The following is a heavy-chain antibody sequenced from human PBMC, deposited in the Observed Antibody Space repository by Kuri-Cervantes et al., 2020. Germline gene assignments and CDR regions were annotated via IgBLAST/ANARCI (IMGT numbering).Heavy chain of an antibody. CDR3: ALAVAGIIDY. D-gene: IGHD6-19*01. J-gene: IGHJ4*02. CDR1: GGSISSSSYY. V-gene: IGHV4-39*07. CDR2: IYYSGST. Sequence: SETLSLTCTVSGGSISSSSYYWGWIRQPPGKGLEWIGSIYYSGSTYYNPSLKSRVTISVDTSKNQFSLKLSSVTAADTAVYYCALAVAGIIDYWGQGTLVTVSS.